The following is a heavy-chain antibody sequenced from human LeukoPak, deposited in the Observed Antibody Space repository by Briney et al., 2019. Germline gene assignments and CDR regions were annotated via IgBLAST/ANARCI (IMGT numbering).Heavy chain of an antibody. J-gene: IGHJ4*02. V-gene: IGHV4-59*08. CDR2: IYYSGST. Sequence: KPSETLSLTCTVSGGSISSYYWSWIRQPPGKGLEWIGYIYYSGSTNYNPSLKGRVTISVDTSKNQFSLKLSSVTAADTAVYYCARHHYGDYVPFDYWGQGTLVTVSS. CDR1: GGSISSYY. CDR3: ARHHYGDYVPFDY. D-gene: IGHD4-17*01.